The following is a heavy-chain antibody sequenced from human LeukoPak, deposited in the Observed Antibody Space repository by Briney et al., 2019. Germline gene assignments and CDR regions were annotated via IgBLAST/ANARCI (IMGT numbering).Heavy chain of an antibody. CDR2: ISGSGGST. J-gene: IGHJ4*02. D-gene: IGHD3-22*01. V-gene: IGHV3-23*01. Sequence: PGGSPRLSCAASGFTFSSYAMSWVRQAPGKGLEWVSAISGSGGSTYYADSVKGRFTISRDNSKNTLYLQMNSLRAEDTAVYYCAKDLYYYDSSGYYSTGGYFDYWGQGTLVTVSS. CDR1: GFTFSSYA. CDR3: AKDLYYYDSSGYYSTGGYFDY.